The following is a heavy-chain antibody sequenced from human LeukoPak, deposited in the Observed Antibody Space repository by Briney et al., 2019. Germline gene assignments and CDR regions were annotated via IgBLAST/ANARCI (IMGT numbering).Heavy chain of an antibody. CDR1: GFAFSTYT. CDR3: ARDRGQQLVGNDLDW. Sequence: GGSLRLSCAASGFAFSTYTMNWFRQAPGKGLEWVSSISSSGSYIYYADSMKGRFTNSRDNAKNSLYLQMNSLRAEDTAVYYCARDRGQQLVGNDLDWWGQGTLVIVSS. V-gene: IGHV3-21*01. D-gene: IGHD1-1*01. J-gene: IGHJ4*02. CDR2: ISSSGSYI.